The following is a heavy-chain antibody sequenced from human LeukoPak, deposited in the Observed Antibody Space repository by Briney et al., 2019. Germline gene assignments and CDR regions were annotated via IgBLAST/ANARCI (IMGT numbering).Heavy chain of an antibody. Sequence: PSETLSLTCTVSGGSISSHYWSWIRQPSGKGLEWIGYIYYSGSTNYNPSLKSRVTISVDTSKNQFSLKLSSVTAADTAVYYCARYDFWSGFSYWGQGTLVTVSS. CDR3: ARYDFWSGFSY. CDR1: GGSISSHY. CDR2: IYYSGST. D-gene: IGHD3-3*01. V-gene: IGHV4-59*11. J-gene: IGHJ4*02.